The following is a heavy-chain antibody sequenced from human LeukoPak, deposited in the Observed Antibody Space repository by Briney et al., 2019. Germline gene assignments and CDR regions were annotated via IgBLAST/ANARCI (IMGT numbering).Heavy chain of an antibody. Sequence: GRSLRLSCAASGFTFDDYATHWVRQAPGKGLEWVSGISWNSGSIGYADSVKGRFTISRDNAKNSLYLQMNSLRAEDTALYYCAKDIATGNRLYYFDYWGQGTLVTVSS. CDR1: GFTFDDYA. J-gene: IGHJ4*02. CDR3: AKDIATGNRLYYFDY. CDR2: ISWNSGSI. D-gene: IGHD1-14*01. V-gene: IGHV3-9*01.